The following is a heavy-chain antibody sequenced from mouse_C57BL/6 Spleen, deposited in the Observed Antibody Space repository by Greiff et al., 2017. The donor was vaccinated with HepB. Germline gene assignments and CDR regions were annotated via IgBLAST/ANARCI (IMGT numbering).Heavy chain of an antibody. J-gene: IGHJ4*01. CDR3: ARGGYGNYAAYYAMDY. V-gene: IGHV2-2*01. CDR2: IWSGGST. Sequence: QVQLQQSGPGLVQPSQSLSITCTVSGFSLTSYGVHWVRQSPGKGLEWLGVIWSGGSTDYNAAFISRLSISKDNSKSQVFFKMNSLQADDTAIYYCARGGYGNYAAYYAMDYWGQGTSVTVSS. CDR1: GFSLTSYG. D-gene: IGHD2-1*01.